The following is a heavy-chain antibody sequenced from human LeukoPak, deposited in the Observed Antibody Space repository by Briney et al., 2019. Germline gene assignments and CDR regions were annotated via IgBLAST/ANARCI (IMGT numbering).Heavy chain of an antibody. Sequence: GGSLRLSCAASGFTYDDYAMHWVRQAPGKGQEWVSGISWNSGSIGYADSVKGRFTISRDNAKNSLYLQMNSLRAEDTALYYCAKDIPGCSSTSCYLGSAFDIWGQGTMVTVSS. J-gene: IGHJ3*02. CDR3: AKDIPGCSSTSCYLGSAFDI. CDR1: GFTYDDYA. V-gene: IGHV3-9*01. D-gene: IGHD2-2*01. CDR2: ISWNSGSI.